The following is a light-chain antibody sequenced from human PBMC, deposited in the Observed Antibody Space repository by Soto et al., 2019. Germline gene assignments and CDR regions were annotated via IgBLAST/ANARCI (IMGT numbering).Light chain of an antibody. Sequence: EIVLTQSPATLSLSPGERATLSCRASQSISSYLAWYQQKPGQAPRLLIYDASNRATGIPARFSGSGSGTDVTLTICSLEPEDFAVYYCQERSNWLLTFGGGTKVEIK. CDR3: QERSNWLLT. V-gene: IGKV3-11*01. J-gene: IGKJ4*01. CDR2: DAS. CDR1: QSISSY.